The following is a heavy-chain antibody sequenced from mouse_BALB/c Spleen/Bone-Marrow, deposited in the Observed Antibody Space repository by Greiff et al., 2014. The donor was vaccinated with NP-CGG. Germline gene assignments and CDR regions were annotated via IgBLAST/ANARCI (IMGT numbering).Heavy chain of an antibody. Sequence: GAEVVKPGASVRLSCKTSGYTFTNYWMHWVKQRPGQGLEWIGDINPSNGRATYSEKFKSKATLTVDTSSSTAYMQLSSLTSEDSAVYYCARYYNYYFDVWGAGTTVTVSS. CDR1: GYTFTNYW. CDR2: INPSNGRA. V-gene: IGHV1S81*02. D-gene: IGHD1-1*01. J-gene: IGHJ1*01. CDR3: ARYYNYYFDV.